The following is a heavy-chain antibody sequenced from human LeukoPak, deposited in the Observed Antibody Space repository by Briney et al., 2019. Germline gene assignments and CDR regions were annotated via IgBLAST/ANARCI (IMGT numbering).Heavy chain of an antibody. V-gene: IGHV4-34*01. CDR2: INHSGST. J-gene: IGHJ4*02. Sequence: PSETLSLTCAVYGGSFSGYYWSWIRQPPGKGLEWIGEINHSGSTNYNPSLKSRVTISVDTSKNQFSLKLSSVTAADTAVYYCARGRGYYSSGWYYFDYWGQGTLVTVSS. CDR3: ARGRGYYSSGWYYFDY. CDR1: GGSFSGYY. D-gene: IGHD6-19*01.